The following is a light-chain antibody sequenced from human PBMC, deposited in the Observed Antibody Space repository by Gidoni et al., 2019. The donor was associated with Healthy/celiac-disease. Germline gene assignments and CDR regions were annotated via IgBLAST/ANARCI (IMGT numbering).Light chain of an antibody. CDR2: GAS. V-gene: IGKV3-15*01. J-gene: IGKJ4*01. CDR3: QQYNNWPPQLT. CDR1: QRVSSN. Sequence: DIVLTQSPATLSVSPGERATLSCRASQRVSSNLAWYQQKPGQAPRLLIYGASTRATGIPARFSGSGSGTEFTLTISSLQSEDFAVYYCQQYNNWPPQLTFGGGTKVEIK.